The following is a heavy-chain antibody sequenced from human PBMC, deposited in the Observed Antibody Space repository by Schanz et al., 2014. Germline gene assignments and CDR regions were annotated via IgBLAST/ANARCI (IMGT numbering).Heavy chain of an antibody. J-gene: IGHJ6*02. CDR3: ARDNLVSSSWYNYYGMDV. D-gene: IGHD6-13*01. CDR2: INPNTGGT. CDR1: GYTFTGYH. V-gene: IGHV1-2*06. Sequence: QVQLVQSGSELKKPGASVKVSCKASGYTFTGYHMHWVRQAPGQGLEWMGRINPNTGGTNFAQKFQGRVTMTRDTSITTAYMDLSGLTSDDTAVYYCARDNLVSSSWYNYYGMDVWGQGTTVTVSS.